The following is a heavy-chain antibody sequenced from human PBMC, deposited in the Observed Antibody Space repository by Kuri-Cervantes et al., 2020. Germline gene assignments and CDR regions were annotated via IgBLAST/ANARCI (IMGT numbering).Heavy chain of an antibody. CDR1: GYTFSSYA. V-gene: IGHV3-30-3*02. CDR3: AKEKTNWLLNYFDY. D-gene: IGHD1-1*01. J-gene: IGHJ4*02. CDR2: ISYDGSNK. Sequence: GESLKISCAGSGYTFSSYAMHWVRQAPGKGLEWVAVISYDGSNKYYADSVKGRFTISRDNSKNTLYLQMNSLRAEDTAVYYCAKEKTNWLLNYFDYWGQGTLVTVSS.